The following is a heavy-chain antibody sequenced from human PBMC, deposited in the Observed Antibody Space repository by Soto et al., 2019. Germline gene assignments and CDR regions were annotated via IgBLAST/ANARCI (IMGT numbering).Heavy chain of an antibody. D-gene: IGHD4-17*01. V-gene: IGHV3-15*01. J-gene: IGHJ6*02. CDR3: TTEERYGDYLKYYYGMDA. Sequence: GGSLRLSCAASAFTFINAWMTWVRQAPGKGLEWVGRIKSKTDGGTTVYAAPVKGRFTISRDDSKTTLYLQMNSLKTEDTAVYYCTTEERYGDYLKYYYGMDAWVQGTAVTVSS. CDR2: IKSKTDGGTT. CDR1: AFTFINAW.